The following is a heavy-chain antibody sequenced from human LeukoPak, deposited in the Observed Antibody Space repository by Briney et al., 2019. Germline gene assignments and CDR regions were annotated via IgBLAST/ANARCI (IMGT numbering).Heavy chain of an antibody. V-gene: IGHV1-69*04. CDR2: IIPILGIA. D-gene: IGHD2-15*01. CDR3: ARGGGYCSGGSCYGLDWFDP. CDR1: GGTFSSYA. Sequence: SVKVSCKASGGTFSSYAISWVRQAPGQGLEWMGRIIPILGIANYAQKFQGRVTITADKSTSTAYMELSSLRSEDTAVYYCARGGGYCSGGSCYGLDWFDPWGQGTLVTVSS. J-gene: IGHJ5*02.